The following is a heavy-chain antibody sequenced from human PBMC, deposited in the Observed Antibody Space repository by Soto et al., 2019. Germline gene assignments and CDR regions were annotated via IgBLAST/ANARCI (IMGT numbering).Heavy chain of an antibody. CDR2: IYHSGST. D-gene: IGHD3-22*01. J-gene: IGHJ5*02. CDR3: ARGRTYYYDSSGYSYFDP. Sequence: QLQLQESGSGLVKPSQTLSLTCAVSGGSISSGGYSWSWIRQPPGKGLEWIGYIYHSGSTYYNPSIKSRVTISVDRSKNQFSLKLSSVTAADTAVYYCARGRTYYYDSSGYSYFDPWGQGTLVTVSS. V-gene: IGHV4-30-2*01. CDR1: GGSISSGGYS.